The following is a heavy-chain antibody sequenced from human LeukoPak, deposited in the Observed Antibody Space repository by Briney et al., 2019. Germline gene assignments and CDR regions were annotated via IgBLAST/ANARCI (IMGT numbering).Heavy chain of an antibody. CDR2: SSSSSSYV. J-gene: IGHJ4*02. CDR1: GFTFSSYS. V-gene: IGHV3-21*01. CDR3: ARTYYYDSSDYDLDY. Sequence: GGSLRLSCAASGFTFSSYSMNWVRQAPGKGLEWVSSSSSSSSYVYYADSVEGRFTISRDNAKNSLYLQMNSLRAEDTAVYYCARTYYYDSSDYDLDYWGQGTLVTVSS. D-gene: IGHD3-22*01.